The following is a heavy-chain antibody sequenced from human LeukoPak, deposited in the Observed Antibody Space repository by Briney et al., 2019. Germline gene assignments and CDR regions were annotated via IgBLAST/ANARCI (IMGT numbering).Heavy chain of an antibody. D-gene: IGHD3-9*01. CDR2: IYYSGST. CDR1: GGSISSYY. CDR3: ARHWDDWVPMV. V-gene: IGHV4-39*01. Sequence: NPSETLSLTCTVSGGSISSYYWGWIRQPPGKGLEWIGSIYYSGSTYYNPSLKSRVTISVDTSKNQFSLKLSSVTAADTAVYYCARHWDDWVPMVWGQGTLVTVSS. J-gene: IGHJ4*02.